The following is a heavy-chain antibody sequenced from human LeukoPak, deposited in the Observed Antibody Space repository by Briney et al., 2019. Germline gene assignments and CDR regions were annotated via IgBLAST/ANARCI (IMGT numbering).Heavy chain of an antibody. CDR1: GYTFTGYY. CDR3: ARTWFGELLVVDY. Sequence: ASVKVPCKASGYTFTGYYMHWVRQAPGQGLEWMGWINPNSGGTNYAQKFQGRVTMTRDTSISTAYMELSRLRSDDTAVHYCARTWFGELLVVDYWGQGTLVTVSS. V-gene: IGHV1-2*02. J-gene: IGHJ4*02. D-gene: IGHD3-10*01. CDR2: INPNSGGT.